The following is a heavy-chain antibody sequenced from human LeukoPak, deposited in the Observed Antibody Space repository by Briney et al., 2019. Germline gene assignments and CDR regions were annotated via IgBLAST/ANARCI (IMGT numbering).Heavy chain of an antibody. J-gene: IGHJ6*03. D-gene: IGHD1-26*01. CDR1: GFTFSSYS. CDR3: ARAYSERYGLGYYYMDV. V-gene: IGHV3-21*01. CDR2: ISSSSSYI. Sequence: GRSLRLSCAAPGFTFSSYSMNWVRQAPGKGLEWVSSISSSSSYIYYADSVKGRFTISRGNAKKSLYLQMNSLRVEDTAVYYCARAYSERYGLGYYYMDVWGKGTTVTVSS.